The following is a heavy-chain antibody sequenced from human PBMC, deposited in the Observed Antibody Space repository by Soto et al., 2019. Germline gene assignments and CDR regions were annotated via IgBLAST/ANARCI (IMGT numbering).Heavy chain of an antibody. D-gene: IGHD3-10*01. CDR2: IYWNDDK. CDR1: GFSLSTSGVG. V-gene: IGHV2-5*01. Sequence: SGPTLVKPTQTLTLTCTFSGFSLSTSGVGVGWIRQPPGKALEWLALIYWNDDKRYSPSLKSRLTITKDTSKNQVVLTMTNMDPVDTATYYCARAEGGISMVRGVLAWPGYYYYGMDVWGQGTTVTVSS. CDR3: ARAEGGISMVRGVLAWPGYYYYGMDV. J-gene: IGHJ6*02.